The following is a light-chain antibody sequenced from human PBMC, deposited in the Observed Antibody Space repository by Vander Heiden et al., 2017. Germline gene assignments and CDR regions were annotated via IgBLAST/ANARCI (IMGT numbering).Light chain of an antibody. V-gene: IGLV2-8*01. Sequence: QSALTQPPAASGPPGQSVTISCTGTSSDVGSYNSVSWYQQYPGKAPTLLIYDVTKRPSGVPDRFSGSKSGNTASLTVSGLQAEDEADYSCSSYADTAKVVFGGGTKLTVL. J-gene: IGLJ2*01. CDR2: DVT. CDR3: SSYADTAKVV. CDR1: SSDVGSYNS.